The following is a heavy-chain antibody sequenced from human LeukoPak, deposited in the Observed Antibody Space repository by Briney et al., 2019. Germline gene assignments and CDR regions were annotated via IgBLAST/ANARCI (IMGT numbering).Heavy chain of an antibody. Sequence: GGSLRLSCAASGFTFDDYAMHWVRQAPGKGLEWVSGISWNSGSIGYADSVKCRFTISRDNAKNSLYLQMNSLRAEDTAVYYCARDLRILEWLSTNWGQGTLVTASS. CDR3: ARDLRILEWLSTN. D-gene: IGHD3-3*01. CDR2: ISWNSGSI. V-gene: IGHV3-9*01. CDR1: GFTFDDYA. J-gene: IGHJ4*02.